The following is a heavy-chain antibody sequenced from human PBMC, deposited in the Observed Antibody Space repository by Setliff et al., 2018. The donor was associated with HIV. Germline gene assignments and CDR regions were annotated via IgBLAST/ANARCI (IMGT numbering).Heavy chain of an antibody. Sequence: GASVKVSCKASGYTFSTYGINWIRQAPGQGLEWMGWISTFNGQTNYAQKFRGRVTMTTETSTSTAYMELKSLRSDDTAVYYCARVKDLERLDAFDIWGQGTMVTVSS. J-gene: IGHJ3*02. V-gene: IGHV1-18*01. CDR2: ISTFNGQT. CDR1: GYTFSTYG. CDR3: ARVKDLERLDAFDI. D-gene: IGHD1-1*01.